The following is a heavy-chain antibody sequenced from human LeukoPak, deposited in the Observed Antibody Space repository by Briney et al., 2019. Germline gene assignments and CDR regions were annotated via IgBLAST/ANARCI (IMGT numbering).Heavy chain of an antibody. J-gene: IGHJ6*03. Sequence: ASVKVSCKASGYTFTGYYMHWVRQAPGQGLEWMGWMNPNSGNTGYAQKFQGRVTMTRNTSISTAYMELSSLRSEDTAVYYCARGHSSSWSRYYYYYYMDVWGKGTTVTISS. CDR2: MNPNSGNT. V-gene: IGHV1-8*02. CDR3: ARGHSSSWSRYYYYYYMDV. CDR1: GYTFTGYY. D-gene: IGHD6-13*01.